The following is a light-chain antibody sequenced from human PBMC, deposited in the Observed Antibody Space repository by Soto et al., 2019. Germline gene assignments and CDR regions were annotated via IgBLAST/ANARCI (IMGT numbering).Light chain of an antibody. CDR3: SSYTSSSTRV. CDR1: SSDVGTYNY. Sequence: QSALTQPRSVSGSPGQSVTISCTGTSSDVGTYNYVSWYQQHPGKAPKVMIYDVSERPSGVPDRFSGSKSGNTASLTISGLQAEDEADYYCSSYTSSSTRVFGGGTKLTVL. J-gene: IGLJ3*02. V-gene: IGLV2-11*01. CDR2: DVS.